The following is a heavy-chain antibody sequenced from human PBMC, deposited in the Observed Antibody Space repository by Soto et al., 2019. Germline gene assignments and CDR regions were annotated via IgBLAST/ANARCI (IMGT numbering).Heavy chain of an antibody. Sequence: GGSLRLSCAASGFTFSSYAMHWVRQAPGKGLEYVSSISTNGGSTHYADSVKGRFTISRDNSKNTQYLQMSSLRADDTAVYYCVKGEYYYDSSGYYPFDYWGQGT. CDR1: GFTFSSYA. D-gene: IGHD3-22*01. CDR3: VKGEYYYDSSGYYPFDY. V-gene: IGHV3-64D*06. J-gene: IGHJ4*02. CDR2: ISTNGGST.